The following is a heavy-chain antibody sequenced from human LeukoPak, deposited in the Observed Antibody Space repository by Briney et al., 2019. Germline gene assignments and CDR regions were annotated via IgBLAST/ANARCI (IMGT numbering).Heavy chain of an antibody. Sequence: GGSLRLSCAASGFSISTYAMSWVRQAPGKGLEWVSGIVGSGDTDYADAVQGRFTISKDNSKNIVYLQMNSLRAEDTAVYYCAKDAVYGDGYWAFDYWGQGNLVTVSS. J-gene: IGHJ4*02. V-gene: IGHV3-23*01. CDR1: GFSISTYA. CDR2: IVGSGDT. D-gene: IGHD5-24*01. CDR3: AKDAVYGDGYWAFDY.